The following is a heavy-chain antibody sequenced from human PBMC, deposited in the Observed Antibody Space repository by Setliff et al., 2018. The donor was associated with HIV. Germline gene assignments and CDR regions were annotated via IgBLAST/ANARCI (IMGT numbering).Heavy chain of an antibody. CDR2: IDSNGRP. Sequence: SETLSLTCIVSGAGISGYSWSWIRQPPGKGLEWIGDIDSNGRPNYNTSLNSRLTVSADPSKNQISMKLSSVTAADTAIYYCAREHCSGGSCNGFDIWGQGTMVTVSS. CDR3: AREHCSGGSCNGFDI. D-gene: IGHD2-15*01. CDR1: GAGISGYS. J-gene: IGHJ3*02. V-gene: IGHV4-4*09.